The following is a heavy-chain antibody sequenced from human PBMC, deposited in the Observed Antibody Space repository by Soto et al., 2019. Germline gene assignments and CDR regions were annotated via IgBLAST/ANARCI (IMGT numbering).Heavy chain of an antibody. CDR3: ASFDYDFWSGYFDY. V-gene: IGHV4-30-4*01. D-gene: IGHD3-3*01. J-gene: IGHJ4*02. CDR1: GGSINSGDYY. CDR2: IYYSGST. Sequence: SETLSLTCTVSGGSINSGDYYWSWIRQPPGKGLEWIGYIYYSGSTYYNPSPKSRVTISVDTSKNQFSLKLSSVTAADTAVYYCASFDYDFWSGYFDYWGQGTLVTVSS.